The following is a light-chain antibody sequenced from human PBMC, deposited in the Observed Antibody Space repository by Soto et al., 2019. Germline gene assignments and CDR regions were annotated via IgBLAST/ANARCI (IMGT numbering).Light chain of an antibody. V-gene: IGKV1-12*01. CDR1: QGITSW. J-gene: IGKJ4*01. CDR2: AAS. CDR3: QQTSSFPLT. Sequence: DIQMTQSPSSVSASVGDRVTITCRASQGITSWLAWYQQKPGRAPKLLIYAASGLPSGVPSRFSGSGSGREFTLTISSLQPEDFAPYFCQQTSSFPLTFVGGTQVEIK.